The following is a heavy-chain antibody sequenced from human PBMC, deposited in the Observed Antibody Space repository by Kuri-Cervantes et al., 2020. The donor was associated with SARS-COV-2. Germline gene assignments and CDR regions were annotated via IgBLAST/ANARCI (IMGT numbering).Heavy chain of an antibody. D-gene: IGHD2-8*01. CDR3: ARDNVGYYYYGMDV. V-gene: IGHV3-53*01. Sequence: GGSLRLSCAASGFTVSSNYMSWVRQAPGKGLEWVSVIYSGGSTYYADSVKGRFTISRDNSKNTLYLQMNSLRAEDTAVYYCARDNVGYYYYGMDVWGQGTTVTVSS. J-gene: IGHJ6*02. CDR2: IYSGGST. CDR1: GFTVSSNY.